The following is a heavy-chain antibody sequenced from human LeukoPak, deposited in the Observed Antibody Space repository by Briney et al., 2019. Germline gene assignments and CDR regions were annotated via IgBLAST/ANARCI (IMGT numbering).Heavy chain of an antibody. Sequence: PSETLSLTCTVSSGSFSSGGYYWSWIRQHPGKGLEWIGNIYHTGVTFYNPSLQSRFIISVDTSKNQFSLKVSSVTAADTAIYYCARRNDPWSGPRNWSDPWGQGILVTVSS. CDR2: IYHTGVT. D-gene: IGHD3-3*01. V-gene: IGHV4-31*03. CDR1: SGSFSSGGYY. J-gene: IGHJ5*02. CDR3: ARRNDPWSGPRNWSDP.